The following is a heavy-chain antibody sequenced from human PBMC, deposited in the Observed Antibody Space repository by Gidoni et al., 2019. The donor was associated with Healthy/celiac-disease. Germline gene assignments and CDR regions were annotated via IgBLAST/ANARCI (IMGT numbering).Heavy chain of an antibody. CDR3: AKAYYYGSGSYYNAGY. V-gene: IGHV3-48*01. D-gene: IGHD3-10*01. Sequence: EVQLVESGGGLVQPGGSLRLSCAASGFTFRSYSMNWVRQAPGKGLEWVSYISSSSSTIYYADSVKGRFTISRDNAKNSLYLQMNSLRAEDTAVYYCAKAYYYGSGSYYNAGYWGQGTLVTVSS. J-gene: IGHJ4*02. CDR2: ISSSSSTI. CDR1: GFTFRSYS.